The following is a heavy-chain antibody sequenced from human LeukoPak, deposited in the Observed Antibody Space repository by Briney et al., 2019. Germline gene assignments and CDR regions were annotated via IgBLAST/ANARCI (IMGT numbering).Heavy chain of an antibody. Sequence: GGSLRLSCAASGFTFDDYGMSWVRQAPGKGLEWVSGINWDGGSTAYADSVKGRFTISRDNAKNSPYLQMNSLRAGDTALYYCAREMYASGWLNAFDIWGQGTMVTVSS. V-gene: IGHV3-20*04. CDR3: AREMYASGWLNAFDI. J-gene: IGHJ3*02. CDR2: INWDGGST. CDR1: GFTFDDYG. D-gene: IGHD6-19*01.